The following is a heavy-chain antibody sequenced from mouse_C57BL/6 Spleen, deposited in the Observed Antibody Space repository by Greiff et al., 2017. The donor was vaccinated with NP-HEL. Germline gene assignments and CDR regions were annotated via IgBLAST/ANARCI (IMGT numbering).Heavy chain of an antibody. J-gene: IGHJ2*01. CDR2: IYPGDGDT. V-gene: IGHV1-80*01. Sequence: QVQLKQSGAELVKPGASVKISCKASGYAFSSYWMNWVKQRPGKGLEWIGQIYPGDGDTNYNGKFKGKATLTADKSSSTAYMQLSSLTSEDSAVYFCARSTYYSYFDYWGQGTTLTVSS. CDR1: GYAFSSYW. CDR3: ARSTYYSYFDY. D-gene: IGHD1-1*01.